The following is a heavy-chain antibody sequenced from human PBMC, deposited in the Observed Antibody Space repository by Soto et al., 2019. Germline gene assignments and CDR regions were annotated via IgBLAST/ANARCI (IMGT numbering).Heavy chain of an antibody. J-gene: IGHJ4*02. CDR1: GFTFSSYA. CDR2: ISYDGSNK. CDR3: ARDPWLPRIAVAGTPDAPSGY. V-gene: IGHV3-30-3*01. D-gene: IGHD6-19*01. Sequence: QVQLVESGGGVVQPGRSLRLSCAASGFTFSSYAMHWVRQAPGKGLEWVAVISYDGSNKYYADSVKGRFTISRDNSKKTLYLQMNGLRAEDTAVYYCARDPWLPRIAVAGTPDAPSGYWGQGTLVTVSS.